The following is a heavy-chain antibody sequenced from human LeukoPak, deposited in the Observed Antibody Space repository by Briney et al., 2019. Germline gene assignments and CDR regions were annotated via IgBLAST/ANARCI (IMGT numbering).Heavy chain of an antibody. Sequence: SETLSLTRTDSGGSISSHYWSWIRQPPGKGLEWIGYIYTSGSTNYNPSLKSRVTISVDTSKNQFSLKLSSVTAADTAVYYCARHEGGSYSLFDYWGQGTLVTVSS. J-gene: IGHJ4*02. CDR3: ARHEGGSYSLFDY. CDR2: IYTSGST. D-gene: IGHD1-26*01. CDR1: GGSISSHY. V-gene: IGHV4-4*09.